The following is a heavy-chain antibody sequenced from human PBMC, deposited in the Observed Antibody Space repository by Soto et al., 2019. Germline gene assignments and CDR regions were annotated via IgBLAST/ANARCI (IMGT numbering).Heavy chain of an antibody. CDR3: ARGGTIFGVVSYYYGMDV. V-gene: IGHV1-69*13. CDR2: IIPIFGTA. D-gene: IGHD3-3*01. J-gene: IGHJ6*02. Sequence: SVKVSCNASGGTFSSYAIIWVRQAPGQGLEWMGGIIPIFGTANYAQKFQGRVTITADESTSTAYMELSSLRSEDTAVYYCARGGTIFGVVSYYYGMDVWGQGTTVTVSS. CDR1: GGTFSSYA.